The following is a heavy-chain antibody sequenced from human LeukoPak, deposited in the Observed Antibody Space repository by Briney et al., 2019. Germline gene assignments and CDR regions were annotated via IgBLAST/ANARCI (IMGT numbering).Heavy chain of an antibody. CDR3: VRSLDY. V-gene: IGHV3-23*01. CDR1: GFPFSTYA. Sequence: GGSLRLSCAASGFPFSTYAMNWVRQAPGKGLEWVSVTTGSGGFTQYADSVKGRFTISRDNSKNTVYLQMNSLRVEDTALYYCVRSLDYWGQGTLVTVSS. CDR2: TTGSGGFT. J-gene: IGHJ4*02.